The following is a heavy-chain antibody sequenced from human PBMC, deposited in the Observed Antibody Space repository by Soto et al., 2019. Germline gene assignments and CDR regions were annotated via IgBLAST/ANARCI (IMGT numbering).Heavy chain of an antibody. D-gene: IGHD6-19*01. J-gene: IGHJ3*02. CDR1: GFTFSSYW. CDR2: IKQDGSEK. Sequence: GGSLRLSCAASGFTFSSYWMSWVRQAPGKGLEWVANIKQDGSEKYYVDSVKGRFTISRDNAKNSLYLQMNSLRAEDSAVYYCARAPRDEQWSIWGQGKMVPVSS. CDR3: ARAPRDEQWSI. V-gene: IGHV3-7*03.